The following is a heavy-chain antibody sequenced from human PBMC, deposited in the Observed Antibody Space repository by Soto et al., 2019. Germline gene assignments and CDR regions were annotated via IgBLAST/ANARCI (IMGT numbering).Heavy chain of an antibody. Sequence: PSETLSLTCTVSGGSISSGGYYWSWIRQHPGKGLEWIGYIYYSGSTYYNPSLKSRVTISVDTSKNQFSLKLSSVTAADTAVYYCAILRLGELSTPYYYYYGMDVWGQGTTVTVSS. D-gene: IGHD3-16*02. V-gene: IGHV4-31*03. CDR2: IYYSGST. J-gene: IGHJ6*02. CDR1: GGSISSGGYY. CDR3: AILRLGELSTPYYYYYGMDV.